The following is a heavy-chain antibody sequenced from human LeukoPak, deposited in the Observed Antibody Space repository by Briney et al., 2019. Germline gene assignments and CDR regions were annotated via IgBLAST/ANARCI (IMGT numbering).Heavy chain of an antibody. V-gene: IGHV4-4*07. CDR2: IYTSGST. J-gene: IGHJ6*03. D-gene: IGHD2-21*02. CDR1: GGSISSYY. Sequence: TPSETLSLTCTVSGGSISSYYWSWIRQPAGKGLEWIGRIYTSGSTNYNPSLKSRVTMSVDTSKNQFSLKLSPVTAADTAVYYCARGSDRTYFYYYYMDVWGKGTTVTVSS. CDR3: ARGSDRTYFYYYYMDV.